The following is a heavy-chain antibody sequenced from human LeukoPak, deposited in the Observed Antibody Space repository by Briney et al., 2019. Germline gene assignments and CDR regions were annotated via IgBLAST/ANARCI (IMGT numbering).Heavy chain of an antibody. CDR3: ARSTSSEYDIYHFDY. Sequence: PGGPLRLSCAASGFTSSSYGMHWVRQAPGKGLEWVAVIWYDGNNKYYADSVKGRFTISRDNSKNTLYLQMNSLRAEDTAVYYCARSTSSEYDIYHFDYWGQGALVTVAS. CDR1: GFTSSSYG. CDR2: IWYDGNNK. D-gene: IGHD3-9*01. J-gene: IGHJ4*02. V-gene: IGHV3-30*19.